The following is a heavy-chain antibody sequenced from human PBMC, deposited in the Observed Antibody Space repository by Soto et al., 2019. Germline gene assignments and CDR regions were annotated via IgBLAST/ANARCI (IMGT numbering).Heavy chain of an antibody. CDR2: INHSGST. J-gene: IGHJ5*02. V-gene: IGHV4-34*01. D-gene: IGHD6-6*01. CDR1: GGSFSGYY. Sequence: SETLSLTCAVYGGSFSGYYWSWIRQPPGKGLEWIGEINHSGSTNYNPSLKSRVTISVDTSKNQFSLKLGSVTAADTAVYYCARGPRKQLVRFSWVWFDPWGQGTLVTVSS. CDR3: ARGPRKQLVRFSWVWFDP.